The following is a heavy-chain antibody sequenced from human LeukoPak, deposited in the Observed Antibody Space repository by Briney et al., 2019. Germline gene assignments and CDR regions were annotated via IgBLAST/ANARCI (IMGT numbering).Heavy chain of an antibody. J-gene: IGHJ5*02. Sequence: ASVKVSCKAPGGTFSSYAISWVRQAPGQGLEWMGWISAYNGNTNYAQKLQGRVTMTTDTSTSTAYMELRSLRSDDTAVYYCARKLSSVYWFDPWGQGTLVTVSS. CDR3: ARKLSSVYWFDP. CDR1: GGTFSSYA. V-gene: IGHV1-18*01. D-gene: IGHD5-24*01. CDR2: ISAYNGNT.